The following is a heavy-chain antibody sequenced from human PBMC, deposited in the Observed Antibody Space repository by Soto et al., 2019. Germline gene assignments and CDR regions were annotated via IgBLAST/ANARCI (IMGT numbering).Heavy chain of an antibody. CDR2: IYYSGSP. CDR3: ARSPNEVTTPRRDTFDV. Sequence: SETLSLTCTVSGGSISSSTYNWGWIRQPPGKRLEWIGNIYYSGSPYYNPSLKSRVTISVDTSRNQLSLKLSSVTAADTAVYYCARSPNEVTTPRRDTFDVWGQGTMVTVSS. D-gene: IGHD4-4*01. CDR1: GGSISSSTYN. J-gene: IGHJ3*01. V-gene: IGHV4-39*01.